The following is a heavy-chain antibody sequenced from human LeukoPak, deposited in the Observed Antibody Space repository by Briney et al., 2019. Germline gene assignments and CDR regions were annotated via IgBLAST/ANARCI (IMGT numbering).Heavy chain of an antibody. CDR3: ATRAVTRGPWGYFDL. V-gene: IGHV1-24*01. J-gene: IGHJ2*01. Sequence: ASVKVSCKVYGYTLTELSMHWVRQAPGKGLEWMGGFDPEDGETIYAQKFQGRVTMTEDTSTDTAYMELSSLRSEDTAVYYCATRAVTRGPWGYFDLWGRGTLVTVSS. CDR2: FDPEDGET. D-gene: IGHD4-17*01. CDR1: GYTLTELS.